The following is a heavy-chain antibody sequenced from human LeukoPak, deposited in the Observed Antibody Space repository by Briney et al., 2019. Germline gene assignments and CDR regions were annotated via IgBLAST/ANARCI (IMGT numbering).Heavy chain of an antibody. CDR2: ISGSGGST. V-gene: IGHV3-23*01. J-gene: IGHJ1*01. CDR1: GFTFSSYA. Sequence: GGSLRLSCAASGFTFSSYAMSWVRQAPGKGLEWVSAISGSGGSTYYADSVKGRFTISRDNSKNTLYLQMNSLRAEDTAVYYCAELYRSVYGGGPFQHWGQGTLVTVSS. CDR3: AELYRSVYGGGPFQH. D-gene: IGHD4-23*01.